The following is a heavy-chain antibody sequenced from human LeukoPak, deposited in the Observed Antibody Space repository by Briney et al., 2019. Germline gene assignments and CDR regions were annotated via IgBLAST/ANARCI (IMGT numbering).Heavy chain of an antibody. CDR1: GYTFTNYG. Sequence: GASVKVSCKTSGYTFTNYGVTWVRQAPGQGLEWLGWINGKDGHTNYGQGLQGRVTVTADTSTSTAFMELRNLTPDDTAVYYCARDIDYNVDYWGQGTLITVSS. CDR3: ARDIDYNVDY. V-gene: IGHV1-18*01. CDR2: INGKDGHT. D-gene: IGHD3-10*01. J-gene: IGHJ4*02.